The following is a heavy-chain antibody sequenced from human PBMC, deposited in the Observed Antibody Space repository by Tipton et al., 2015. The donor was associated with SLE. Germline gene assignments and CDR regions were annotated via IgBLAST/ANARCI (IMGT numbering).Heavy chain of an antibody. J-gene: IGHJ4*02. D-gene: IGHD4-23*01. CDR1: GGSFSVHY. V-gene: IGHV4-34*01. CDR3: ARSYLGPMVVTPYYFDY. CDR2: IDHSRST. Sequence: GLVKPSETLSLTCAVYGGSFSVHYWSWSWIRQPPGKGLEWIGEIDHSRSTNYNPSLKSRVTISVDTSKNQFSLKLSSVTAADTAVYYCARSYLGPMVVTPYYFDYWGQGTLVTVSS.